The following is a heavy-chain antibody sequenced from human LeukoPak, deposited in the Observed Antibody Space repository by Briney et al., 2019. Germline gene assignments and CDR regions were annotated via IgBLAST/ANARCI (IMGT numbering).Heavy chain of an antibody. J-gene: IGHJ6*02. Sequence: GRSLRLSCAASGFTFSSYAMHWVRQAPGKGLEWVAAISYDGSNKYYADSVKGRFTISRDNSKNTLYLQMNSLRAEDTAVYYCAKQPYSSGPGYYYYGMDVWGQGTTVTVSS. CDR3: AKQPYSSGPGYYYYGMDV. CDR2: ISYDGSNK. D-gene: IGHD6-19*01. V-gene: IGHV3-30-3*02. CDR1: GFTFSSYA.